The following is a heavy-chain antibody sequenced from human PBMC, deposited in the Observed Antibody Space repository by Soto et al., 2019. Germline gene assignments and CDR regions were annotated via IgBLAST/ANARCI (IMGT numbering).Heavy chain of an antibody. V-gene: IGHV4-4*02. CDR1: GGSISTSNW. D-gene: IGHD3-9*01. CDR3: ARSRYFDWLPLGS. J-gene: IGHJ4*02. CDR2: VYHSGDT. Sequence: QVQLQESGPGLVKPSGTLSLTCAVSGGSISTSNWWAWVRQSPGKGLEWLGEVYHSGDTNYNPSLKSRVTVSVGEPKNQCSLKLTSVTAADTAVYFCARSRYFDWLPLGSWGQGTLVTVSS.